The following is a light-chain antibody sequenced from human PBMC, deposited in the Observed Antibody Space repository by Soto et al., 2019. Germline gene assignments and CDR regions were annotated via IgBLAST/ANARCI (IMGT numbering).Light chain of an antibody. Sequence: QSVLTQPPSASGTPGQRVTLSCSGSDSNIGTNTVYWYQHLPETAPKLLIHSDNERPSGVPDRFSGAKSGTSASLVIRGLQSEDEADFYCSAWDDSLNGPVFGGGTKLTVL. J-gene: IGLJ2*01. CDR3: SAWDDSLNGPV. CDR1: DSNIGTNT. CDR2: SDN. V-gene: IGLV1-44*01.